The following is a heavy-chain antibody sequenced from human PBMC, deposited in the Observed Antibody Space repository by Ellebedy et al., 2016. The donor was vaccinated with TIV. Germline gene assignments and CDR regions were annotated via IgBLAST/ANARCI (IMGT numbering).Heavy chain of an antibody. CDR1: SGSISSNNYF. Sequence: MPSETLSLTCNVSSGSISSNNYFWVWIRQPPGKGLEWIGSMYYSGTTYYNPSLKSRVTISEDTSKNQCFLKLTSVTAADTAVYYCARDDYWGPGTLVTVSS. CDR3: ARDDY. CDR2: MYYSGTT. J-gene: IGHJ4*02. V-gene: IGHV4-39*07.